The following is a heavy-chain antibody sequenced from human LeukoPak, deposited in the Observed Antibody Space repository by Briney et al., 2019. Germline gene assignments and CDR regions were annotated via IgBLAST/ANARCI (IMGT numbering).Heavy chain of an antibody. J-gene: IGHJ4*02. V-gene: IGHV4-59*01. CDR1: GGSISSYY. CDR3: ARGPDSSGYHFDY. D-gene: IGHD3-22*01. CDR2: IYYSGST. Sequence: SETLSLTCTVSGGSISSYYWSWIRQPPGKRLEWIGYIYYSGSTNYNPSLKSRVTISVDTSKNQFSLRLTSVTAADTAVYYCARGPDSSGYHFDYWGQGTLVTVSS.